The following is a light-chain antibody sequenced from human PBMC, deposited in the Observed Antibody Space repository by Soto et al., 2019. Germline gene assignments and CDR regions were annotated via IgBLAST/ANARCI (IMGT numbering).Light chain of an antibody. CDR1: QGISSY. CDR2: SAS. CDR3: QQYYSYPRT. V-gene: IGKV1-8*01. J-gene: IGKJ1*01. Sequence: AIRMTQSPSSFSASKGDRVTLXXRASQGISSYLAWYQQKPGTAPKXVSDSASPLQRLGPSMFSGSGAVTDFTLTSSCLQSEDFATYYCQQYYSYPRTFGQGTKVEIK.